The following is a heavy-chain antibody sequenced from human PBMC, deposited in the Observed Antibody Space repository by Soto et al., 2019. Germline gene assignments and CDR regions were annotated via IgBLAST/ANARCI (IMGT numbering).Heavy chain of an antibody. CDR3: AKGTAVAGYYFDY. Sequence: GGSLRLSCAASGFTFSSYAISWVRQAPGKGLEWVSAISGSGGSTYYADSVKGRFTISRDNSKNTLYLQMNSLRAEDTAVYYCAKGTAVAGYYFDYWGQGTLVTVSS. J-gene: IGHJ4*02. D-gene: IGHD6-19*01. V-gene: IGHV3-23*01. CDR1: GFTFSSYA. CDR2: ISGSGGST.